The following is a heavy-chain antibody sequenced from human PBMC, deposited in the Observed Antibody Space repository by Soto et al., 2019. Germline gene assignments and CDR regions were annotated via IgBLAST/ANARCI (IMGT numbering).Heavy chain of an antibody. CDR1: GGTFSSYA. D-gene: IGHD5-18*01. J-gene: IGHJ6*02. CDR3: ARSTRWIQLWDGGMDV. Sequence: GASVKVSCKASGGTFSSYAISWVRQAPGQGLEWMGGIIPIFGTANYAQKFQGRVTITADESTSTAYMELSSLRSEDTAVYYCARSTRWIQLWDGGMDVWGQGTTVTVSS. V-gene: IGHV1-69*13. CDR2: IIPIFGTA.